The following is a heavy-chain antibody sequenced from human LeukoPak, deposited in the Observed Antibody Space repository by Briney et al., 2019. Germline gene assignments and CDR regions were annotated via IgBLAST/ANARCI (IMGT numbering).Heavy chain of an antibody. CDR1: GGSISSSSYY. D-gene: IGHD4-17*01. Sequence: SETLSLTCTVSGGSISSSSYYWGWIRQSPGKGLEWIGSIYYSGSTYYNPSLQSRVTISVDTSKNQFSLQLSSVTAADTAVYYCARQWGGTVTTPYYFDYWGQGTLVTVSS. J-gene: IGHJ4*02. V-gene: IGHV4-39*01. CDR3: ARQWGGTVTTPYYFDY. CDR2: IYYSGST.